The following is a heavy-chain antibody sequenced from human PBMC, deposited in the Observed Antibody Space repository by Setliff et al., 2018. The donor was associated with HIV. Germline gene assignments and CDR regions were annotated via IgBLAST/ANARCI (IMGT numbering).Heavy chain of an antibody. D-gene: IGHD6-13*01. CDR1: GDSISSYY. J-gene: IGHJ5*02. CDR3: AREGGTGRSSWYGAYWYDP. Sequence: PSETLSLTCSVSGDSISSYYWSWIRQRPGKGLEWIGFIYASGTTNYNPSLKSRVTISLDTSKNQFSLRLTSVTAADTAVYYCAREGGTGRSSWYGAYWYDPWGQGTLVTVSS. CDR2: IYASGTT. V-gene: IGHV4-4*08.